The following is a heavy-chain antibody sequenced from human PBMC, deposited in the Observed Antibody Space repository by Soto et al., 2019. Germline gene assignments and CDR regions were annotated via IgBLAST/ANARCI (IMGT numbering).Heavy chain of an antibody. CDR3: ARAVAVAADFDY. V-gene: IGHV1-3*04. J-gene: IGHJ4*02. Sequence: ASVKVSCKASGYTFTDYAIHWVRQAPGQSLQWMGWINTGTGDRKYSQKFQGRVTLTSDTSVTTAYMELSSLRSEDTAVYYCARAVAVAADFDYWGQGTLVTVSS. CDR1: GYTFTDYA. CDR2: INTGTGDR. D-gene: IGHD6-19*01.